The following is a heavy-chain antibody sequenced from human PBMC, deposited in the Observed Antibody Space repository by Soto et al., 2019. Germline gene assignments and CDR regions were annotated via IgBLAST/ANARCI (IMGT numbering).Heavy chain of an antibody. D-gene: IGHD2-15*01. J-gene: IGHJ4*02. CDR3: ARGRSENCSGGSCYSGIFDY. CDR2: INHSGST. CDR1: GESFGGYY. V-gene: IGHV4-34*01. Sequence: SATLPITCAVYGESFGGYYWSWIRQPPGKRLEWIGEINHSGSTNYNPSLKSRVTISVDTSKNQFSLKLSSVTAADTAVYYCARGRSENCSGGSCYSGIFDYWGLGTLVTVSS.